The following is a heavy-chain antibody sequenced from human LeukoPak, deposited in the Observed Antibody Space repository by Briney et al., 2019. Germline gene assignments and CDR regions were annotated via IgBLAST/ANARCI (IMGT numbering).Heavy chain of an antibody. CDR2: IYHSGST. V-gene: IGHV4-30-2*01. CDR3: ARDVQEYYYDSSGTGDYYFDY. J-gene: IGHJ4*02. CDR1: GGSISSGGYS. D-gene: IGHD3-22*01. Sequence: SETLSLTCAVSGGSISSGGYSWSWIRQPPGKGLEWIGCIYHSGSTYSNPSLKSRVTISVDRSKNQFSLKLSSVTAADTAVYYCARDVQEYYYDSSGTGDYYFDYWGQGTLVTVSS.